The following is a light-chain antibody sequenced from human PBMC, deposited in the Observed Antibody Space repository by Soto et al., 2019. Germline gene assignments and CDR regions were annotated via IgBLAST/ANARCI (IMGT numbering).Light chain of an antibody. J-gene: IGKJ4*01. CDR1: QSISSIH. CDR2: GAS. CDR3: QHYDSSPVA. V-gene: IGKV3-20*01. Sequence: EIVLTQSPGTLSLSPGERATLSCRTSQSISSIHLAWYQQKPGQAPRLLIYGASSRAIGIPDRFSGSVSGTDFTLTISRLEAEDFALYFCQHYDSSPVAFGGGTKVEIK.